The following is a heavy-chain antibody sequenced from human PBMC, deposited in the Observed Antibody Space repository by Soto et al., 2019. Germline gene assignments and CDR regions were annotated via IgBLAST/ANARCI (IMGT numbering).Heavy chain of an antibody. CDR1: GFTFGDHY. V-gene: IGHV3-11*01. CDR3: ARDVRGLGTGGSGLYYFDH. D-gene: IGHD6-19*01. CDR2: IGGRGSPQ. Sequence: QVRLVESGGSLVQPGGSLRLSCAASGFTFGDHYMSWLLQAPGQGLEWLGYIGGRGSPQQYADSLTGRISISRDTAKNSVSVPIESLRVEDTAVYYCARDVRGLGTGGSGLYYFDHWGPGTMGTVSS. J-gene: IGHJ4*02.